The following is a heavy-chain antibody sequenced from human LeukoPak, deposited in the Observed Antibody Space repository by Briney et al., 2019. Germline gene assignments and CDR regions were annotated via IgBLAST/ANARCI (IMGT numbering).Heavy chain of an antibody. V-gene: IGHV3-15*01. D-gene: IGHD4-11*01. CDR1: GFTFSNAW. J-gene: IGHJ4*02. Sequence: GESLRLSCAVSGFTFSNAWMSWVRQAPGKGLEWVGRIKSKTDGGTTDYAAPVKGRFTISRDDSKNTLYLQMNSLKTEDTAVYYCTTAGSNYEVEVFDYWGQGTLVTVSS. CDR2: IKSKTDGGTT. CDR3: TTAGSNYEVEVFDY.